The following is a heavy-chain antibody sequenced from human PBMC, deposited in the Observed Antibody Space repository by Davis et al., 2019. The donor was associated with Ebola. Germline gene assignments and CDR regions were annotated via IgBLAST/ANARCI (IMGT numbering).Heavy chain of an antibody. D-gene: IGHD2-21*02. Sequence: ASVMVSCKASGYTFTSYYMHWLRQAPGQGLEWMGIINPSGGSTSYAQKFQGRVTMTRDTSTSTVYMELSSLRSEDTAVYYCARELLTVVTATPHYGMDVWGQGTTVTVSS. J-gene: IGHJ6*02. CDR2: INPSGGST. V-gene: IGHV1-46*01. CDR1: GYTFTSYY. CDR3: ARELLTVVTATPHYGMDV.